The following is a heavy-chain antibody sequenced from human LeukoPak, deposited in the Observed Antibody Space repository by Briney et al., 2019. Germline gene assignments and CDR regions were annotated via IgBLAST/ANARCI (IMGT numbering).Heavy chain of an antibody. CDR2: ISGSGGST. CDR3: AKQTRPQLERRLGFDY. Sequence: GGSLRLSCAASGFTFSSYAMSWVRQAPGKGLEWVSAISGSGGSTYYADSVKGRFTISRDNSKNTLYLQMNSLRAEDTAVYYCAKQTRPQLERRLGFDYWGQGALVTVSS. J-gene: IGHJ4*02. V-gene: IGHV3-23*01. D-gene: IGHD1-1*01. CDR1: GFTFSSYA.